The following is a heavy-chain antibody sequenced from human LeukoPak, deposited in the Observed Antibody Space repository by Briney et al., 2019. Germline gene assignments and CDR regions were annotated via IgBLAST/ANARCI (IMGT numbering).Heavy chain of an antibody. D-gene: IGHD3-22*01. J-gene: IGHJ3*02. Sequence: PSEPLSLPCTVSGVSISSYYWSWIRQPPGKGLEWIGYIYYSGSTNYNPSLKSRVTISVDTSKNQFSLKLSSVTAADTAVYYCAREVAWLPPHRAFDIWGQGTMVTVSS. CDR3: AREVAWLPPHRAFDI. V-gene: IGHV4-59*01. CDR2: IYYSGST. CDR1: GVSISSYY.